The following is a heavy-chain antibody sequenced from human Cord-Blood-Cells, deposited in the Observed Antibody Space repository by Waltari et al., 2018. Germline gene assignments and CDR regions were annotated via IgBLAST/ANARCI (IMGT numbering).Heavy chain of an antibody. J-gene: IGHJ4*02. CDR2: IYYSGST. D-gene: IGHD3-10*01. CDR1: GGSISSYY. CDR3: ARLDYGSGSYYIDY. V-gene: IGHV4-59*08. Sequence: QVQLQESGPGLVKPSETLSLTCTVSGGSISSYYWSWIRQPPGKGLEWIGYIYYSGSTNYNPSLKRRVTISVDTSKNQFALKLSSVTAADTAVYYCARLDYGSGSYYIDYWGQGTLVTVSS.